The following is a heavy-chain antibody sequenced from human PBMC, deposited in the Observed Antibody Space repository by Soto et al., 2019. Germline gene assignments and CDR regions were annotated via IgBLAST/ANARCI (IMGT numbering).Heavy chain of an antibody. Sequence: ASVKVSCKASGGTFSSYTISWVRQAPGQGLEWMGRIIPILGIANYAQKFQGRVTITADKSTSTAYMELSSLRSEDTAVYYCARGDWYSGYPTFDAFDIWGQGTMVTVSS. V-gene: IGHV1-69*02. J-gene: IGHJ3*02. D-gene: IGHD5-12*01. CDR3: ARGDWYSGYPTFDAFDI. CDR1: GGTFSSYT. CDR2: IIPILGIA.